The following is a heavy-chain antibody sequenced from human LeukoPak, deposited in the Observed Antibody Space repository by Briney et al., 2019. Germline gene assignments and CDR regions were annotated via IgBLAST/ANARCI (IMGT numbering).Heavy chain of an antibody. Sequence: PGGSLRLSCAASGFTFSRHSINWVRQAPGKGLEWVSSISSSSSYIYYADSVKGRFTISRDNAKNSLYLQMNSLRAEDTAVYYCARELYYYDSRGYYSNFDYWGQGTLVTVSS. CDR1: GFTFSRHS. D-gene: IGHD3-22*01. CDR2: ISSSSSYI. V-gene: IGHV3-21*01. CDR3: ARELYYYDSRGYYSNFDY. J-gene: IGHJ4*02.